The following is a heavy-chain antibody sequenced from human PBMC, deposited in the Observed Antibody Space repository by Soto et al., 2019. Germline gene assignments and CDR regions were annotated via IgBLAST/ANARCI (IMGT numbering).Heavy chain of an antibody. D-gene: IGHD2-2*01. CDR3: AREYYCSSTSCYGVGYFDY. CDR1: GGTFSSYA. CDR2: IIPIFGTA. Sequence: SVKVSCKASGGTFSSYAISWVRQAPGQGLEWMGGIIPIFGTANYAQKFQGRVTITADESTSTAYMELSSLRSEDTAVYYCAREYYCSSTSCYGVGYFDYWGQGTLVTVSS. J-gene: IGHJ4*02. V-gene: IGHV1-69*13.